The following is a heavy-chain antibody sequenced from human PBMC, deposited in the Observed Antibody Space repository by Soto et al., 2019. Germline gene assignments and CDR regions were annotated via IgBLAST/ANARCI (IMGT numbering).Heavy chain of an antibody. Sequence: GAAVKVSCKASGYTFASYYMHWVRQAPGQGLDWMNANTGNTGYAQKFKGRVTLTRNTSISTAYMELSSLRCEDTAVYYCASVNRYQGGYRSVFWSGYYTNYYYYGMDVWGQGTTVTVSS. CDR2: NANTGNT. CDR3: ASVNRYQGGYRSVFWSGYYTNYYYYGMDV. D-gene: IGHD3-3*01. V-gene: IGHV1-8*02. CDR1: GYTFASYY. J-gene: IGHJ6*02.